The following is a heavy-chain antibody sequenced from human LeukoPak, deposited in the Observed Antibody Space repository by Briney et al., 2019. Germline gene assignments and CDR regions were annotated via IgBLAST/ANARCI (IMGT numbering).Heavy chain of an antibody. CDR2: ISAYNGNT. D-gene: IGHD2-8*01. J-gene: IGHJ6*03. Sequence: ASVKVSCKAFGYTFTSYGISWVRQAPGQGLEWMGWISAYNGNTNYAQKLQGRVTMTTDTSTSTAYMELRSLRSDDTAVYYCASVRAEYCTNGVCYSGYYYYYMDVWGKGTTVTVSS. V-gene: IGHV1-18*01. CDR1: GYTFTSYG. CDR3: ASVRAEYCTNGVCYSGYYYYYMDV.